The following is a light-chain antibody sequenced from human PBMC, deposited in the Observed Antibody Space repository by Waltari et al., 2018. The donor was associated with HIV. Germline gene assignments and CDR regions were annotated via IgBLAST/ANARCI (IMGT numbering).Light chain of an antibody. CDR3: MLYVDSGVCV. CDR2: DTD. J-gene: IGLJ2*01. CDR1: LESVSRSNY. Sequence: QTVVPLEPSRSVSPGGSVTLSWGLKLESVSRSNYTFWYQQRPGQAPLTVIYDTDSRSSGVPYRFSGSIRGDKAALTIAGAQADDECYYYCMLYVDSGVCVFGGGTRLTVL. V-gene: IGLV8-61*01.